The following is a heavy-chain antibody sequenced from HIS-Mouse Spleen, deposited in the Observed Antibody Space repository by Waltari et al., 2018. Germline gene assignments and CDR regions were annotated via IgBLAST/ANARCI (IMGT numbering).Heavy chain of an antibody. CDR2: VSWNSGSI. V-gene: IGHV3-9*01. CDR3: AKDGRSLNY. CDR1: GFTFDDYA. Sequence: EVQLVESGGGLVQPGRSLRLSCAASGFTFDDYAMHWVRQAPGKGLECVSGVSWNSGSIGYADSVKGRFTISRDNAKNSLYLQMNSLRAEDTALYYCAKDGRSLNYWGQGTLVTVSS. J-gene: IGHJ4*02.